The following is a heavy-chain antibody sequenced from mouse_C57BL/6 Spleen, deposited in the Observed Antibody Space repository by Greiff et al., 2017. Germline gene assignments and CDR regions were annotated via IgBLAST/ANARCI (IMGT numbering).Heavy chain of an antibody. CDR1: GYTFTGYW. CDR2: ILPGSGST. D-gene: IGHD2-4*01. CDR3: ASFYDSSWLAY. Sequence: QVQLQQSGAELMKPGASVKLSCKATGYTFTGYWIEWVKQRPGHGLEWIGEILPGSGSTNYNEQFKGKATFTADTSSNTAYMQLSSLTTEDSAIYYCASFYDSSWLAYWGQGTLVTVSA. J-gene: IGHJ3*01. V-gene: IGHV1-9*01.